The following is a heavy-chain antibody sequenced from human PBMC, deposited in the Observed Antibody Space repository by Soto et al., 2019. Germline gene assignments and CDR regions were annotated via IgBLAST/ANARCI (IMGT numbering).Heavy chain of an antibody. D-gene: IGHD1-1*01. J-gene: IGHJ4*02. CDR1: GYTFTSYD. CDR3: ARRAETNGWNGFGADKYYFDF. Sequence: ASVKVSCKASGYTFTSYDIYWVRQATGQGLEWMGWMNPNTGNSCYAQKFQGRVTVTSDTSINTVHMELSSLRSEDTAVYYCARRAETNGWNGFGADKYYFDFWGQGPMVTVST. CDR2: MNPNTGNS. V-gene: IGHV1-8*01.